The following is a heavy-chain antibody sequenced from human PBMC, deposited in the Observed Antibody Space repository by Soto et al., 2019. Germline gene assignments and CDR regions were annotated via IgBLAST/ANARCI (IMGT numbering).Heavy chain of an antibody. CDR3: ARELKDYGSGRGYYYGMDV. CDR1: GGSISSYY. D-gene: IGHD3-10*01. CDR2: IYTSGST. V-gene: IGHV4-4*07. J-gene: IGHJ6*02. Sequence: SETLSLTCTVSGGSISSYYWSWIRQPAGKGLEWIGRIYTSGSTNYNPSLKSRVTMSVDTSKNQFSLKLSSVTAADTAVYYCARELKDYGSGRGYYYGMDVWGQGTTVTVSS.